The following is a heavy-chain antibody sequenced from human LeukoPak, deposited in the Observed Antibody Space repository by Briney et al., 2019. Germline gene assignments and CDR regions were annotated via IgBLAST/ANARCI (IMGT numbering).Heavy chain of an antibody. CDR1: GFTFSSYG. CDR3: AREHYDSSGSPPDY. CDR2: ISSSGSTI. V-gene: IGHV3-48*04. J-gene: IGHJ4*02. D-gene: IGHD3-22*01. Sequence: LTGGSLRLSCAASGFTFSSYGMHWIRQAPGKGLEWVSYISSSGSTIYYVDSVKGRFTISRDNAKNSLYLQMNSLRAEDTAVYYCAREHYDSSGSPPDYWGQGTLVTVSS.